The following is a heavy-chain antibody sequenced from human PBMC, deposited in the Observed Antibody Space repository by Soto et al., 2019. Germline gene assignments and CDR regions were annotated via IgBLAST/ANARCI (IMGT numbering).Heavy chain of an antibody. CDR1: GYSFTSYW. J-gene: IGHJ6*02. CDR3: ARLRGDIVVVPAAMGYYYYGMDV. CDR2: IDPSDSYT. D-gene: IGHD2-2*01. Sequence: GESLKISCXGSGYSFTSYWISWVRQMPGKGLEWMGRIDPSDSYTNYSPSFQGHVTISADKSISTAYLQWSSLKASDTAMYYCARLRGDIVVVPAAMGYYYYGMDVWGQGTTVTVSS. V-gene: IGHV5-10-1*01.